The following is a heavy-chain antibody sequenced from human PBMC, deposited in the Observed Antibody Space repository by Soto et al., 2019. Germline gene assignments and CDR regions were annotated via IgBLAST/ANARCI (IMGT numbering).Heavy chain of an antibody. CDR1: GYTFTGYY. CDR3: ARERGPLSVGIDV. J-gene: IGHJ6*02. CDR2: INPNSGGT. D-gene: IGHD3-10*01. V-gene: IGHV1-2*02. Sequence: ASVKVSCKASGYTFTGYYMHWVRQAPGQGLEWMGWINPNSGGTNYAQKFQGRVTMTRDTSISTAYMELSRLRSDDTAVYYCARERGPLSVGIDVWGQGTPVTVYS.